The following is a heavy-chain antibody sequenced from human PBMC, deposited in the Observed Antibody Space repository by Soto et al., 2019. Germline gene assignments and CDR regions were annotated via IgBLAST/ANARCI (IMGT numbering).Heavy chain of an antibody. D-gene: IGHD3-3*01. CDR2: INYSGST. J-gene: IGHJ4*02. CDR1: GGSINSGDYY. Sequence: PSETLSLTCTVSGGSINSGDYYWSWIRQHPGKGLEWIGYINYSGSTYYNPSLKSRVTISVDTSKNQFSLKLGSVTAADTAVYYCARGGRGSLRSVFDYWGQGTLVTVSS. V-gene: IGHV4-30-4*08. CDR3: ARGGRGSLRSVFDY.